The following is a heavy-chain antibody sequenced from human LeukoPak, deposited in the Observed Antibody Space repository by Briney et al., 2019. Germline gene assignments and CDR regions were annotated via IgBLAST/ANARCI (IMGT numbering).Heavy chain of an antibody. CDR1: GFTFSSYG. CDR3: AKARGSGWPQTFDY. D-gene: IGHD6-19*01. V-gene: IGHV3-33*06. J-gene: IGHJ4*02. Sequence: GGSLRLSCAASGFTFSSYGMHWVRQAPGKGLEWVAVIWYDRSNKYYADSVTGRFTISRDNSKNTLYLQMNSLRAEETVVYYCAKARGSGWPQTFDYWGQGTLVTVSS. CDR2: IWYDRSNK.